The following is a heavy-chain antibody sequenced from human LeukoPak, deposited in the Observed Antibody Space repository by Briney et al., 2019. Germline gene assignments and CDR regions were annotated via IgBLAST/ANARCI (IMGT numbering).Heavy chain of an antibody. CDR1: GFTFSSYA. J-gene: IGHJ4*02. V-gene: IGHV3-23*01. D-gene: IGHD2-21*01. CDR3: AILAGNPY. Sequence: GGSLRLSCAASGFTFSSYAMSWVRQAPGKGLEWVSSITGSADNTYYADSVKGRFTISRDNSKNTLYLQMNSLRAEDTAVYYRAILAGNPYWGPGTLVTVSS. CDR2: ITGSADNT.